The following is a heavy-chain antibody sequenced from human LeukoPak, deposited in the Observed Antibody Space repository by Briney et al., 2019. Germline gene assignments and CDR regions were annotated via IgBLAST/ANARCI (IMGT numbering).Heavy chain of an antibody. CDR2: ISGSGGST. V-gene: IGHV3-23*01. CDR3: AKDKAGYYLYYFDY. D-gene: IGHD3-9*01. J-gene: IGHJ4*02. Sequence: TGGSLRLSCAASGFTFSSHLMHWVRQAPGKGLEWVSAISGSGGSTYYADSVKGRFTISRDDSKNTLYLQMNSLRAEDTAVYYCAKDKAGYYLYYFDYWGQGTLVTVSS. CDR1: GFTFSSHL.